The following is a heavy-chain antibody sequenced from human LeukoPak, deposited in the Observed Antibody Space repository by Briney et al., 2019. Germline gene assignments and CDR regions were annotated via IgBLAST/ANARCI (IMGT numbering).Heavy chain of an antibody. Sequence: PSETLSLTCTVSGGSISSGSYYWSWIRQPAGKGLEWIGRIYTSGSTNYNPSLKSRVTISVDTSKNQFSLKLSSVTAAGTAVYYCALSHQIAAPFVWGQGTLVTVSS. CDR3: ALSHQIAAPFV. CDR1: GGSISSGSYY. D-gene: IGHD6-13*01. V-gene: IGHV4-61*02. J-gene: IGHJ4*02. CDR2: IYTSGST.